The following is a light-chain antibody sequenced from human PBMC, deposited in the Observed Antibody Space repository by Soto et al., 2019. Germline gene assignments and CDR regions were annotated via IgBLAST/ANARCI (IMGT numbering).Light chain of an antibody. V-gene: IGLV2-14*01. J-gene: IGLJ1*01. CDR3: SSFTSSINYV. Sequence: QSALTQPASVSGSPGQSVTISCTGTSSDVGGYNYVSWYQHHPGKAPKLMIYDVSNRPSGVSHRFSGSKSGNTASLTISVLQAEDEADYYCSSFTSSINYVFGTGTKVTGL. CDR1: SSDVGGYNY. CDR2: DVS.